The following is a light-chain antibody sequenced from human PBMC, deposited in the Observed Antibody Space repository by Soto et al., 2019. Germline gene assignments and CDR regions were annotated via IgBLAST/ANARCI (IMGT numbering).Light chain of an antibody. CDR1: QSVSSY. CDR2: DAS. V-gene: IGKV3-11*01. CDR3: QQRSHWPPMYT. Sequence: EIVLTQSPATLSLSPGERATLSCRASQSVSSYLAWYQQKPGQAPRLLIYDASNRATGIPARFSGSESGTDVTLTISSLETEDCAVYYCQQRSHWPPMYTFGQGTKLEIK. J-gene: IGKJ2*01.